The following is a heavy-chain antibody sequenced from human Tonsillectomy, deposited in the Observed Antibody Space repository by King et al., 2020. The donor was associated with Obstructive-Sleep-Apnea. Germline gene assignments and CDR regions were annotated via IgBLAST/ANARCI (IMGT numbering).Heavy chain of an antibody. CDR3: ARAGSWETVPDFDY. CDR1: GGSISSGGYY. CDR2: IYYSGST. V-gene: IGHV4-31*03. J-gene: IGHJ4*02. D-gene: IGHD1-26*01. Sequence: QLQESGPGLVKPSQTLSLTCTFSGGSISSGGYYWSWIRQHPGKGLEGIGYIYYSGSTYYNPSLKSRVTISVDTSKNQFSLKLSSVTAADTAVYYCARAGSWETVPDFDYWGQGTLVTVSS.